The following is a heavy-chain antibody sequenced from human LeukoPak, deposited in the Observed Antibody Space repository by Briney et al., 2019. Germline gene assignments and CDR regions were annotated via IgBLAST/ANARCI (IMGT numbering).Heavy chain of an antibody. CDR2: INPNSGGT. CDR3: ERGRRVGATGRGDFDI. Sequence: ASLKVSCKVSGFTFTGYYMHWVRQAPGQGLEWIGRINPNSGGTNYAQKIQGRVTMTRDTSIRTAYMEMRKLRSDDTAVYYCERGRRVGATGRGDFDIWGQGTMVTVSS. J-gene: IGHJ3*02. CDR1: GFTFTGYY. V-gene: IGHV1-2*06. D-gene: IGHD1-26*01.